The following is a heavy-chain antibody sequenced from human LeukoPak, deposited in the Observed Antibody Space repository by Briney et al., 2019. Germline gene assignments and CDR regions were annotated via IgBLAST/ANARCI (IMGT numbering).Heavy chain of an antibody. CDR3: ARYCSGGDCYSKALDY. J-gene: IGHJ4*02. CDR1: GYSITIGYY. D-gene: IGHD2-15*01. V-gene: IGHV4-38-2*02. Sequence: SETLSLTCSVGGYSITIGYYWGWIRQAPGKGLEWIGSVHHSGSTNYNPSLKSRLTISVDTSLNQFSLKLNSVTAADTAVYYCARYCSGGDCYSKALDYWGQGILVTVSS. CDR2: VHHSGST.